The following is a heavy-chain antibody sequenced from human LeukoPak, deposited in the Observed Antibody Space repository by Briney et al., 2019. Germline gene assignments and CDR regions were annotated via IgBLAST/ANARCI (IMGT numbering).Heavy chain of an antibody. J-gene: IGHJ4*02. V-gene: IGHV1-18*01. Sequence: GASVKVSCKASGYTFIDYDISWVRQAPGQGLEWMGWINTYSGNTNYEQKLQGRVTMTTDRSTSTVYMELTSLRSDDTAVYYCARETVLGVGATRGGDYWGQGTLVTVSS. CDR3: ARETVLGVGATRGGDY. D-gene: IGHD1-26*01. CDR2: INTYSGNT. CDR1: GYTFIDYD.